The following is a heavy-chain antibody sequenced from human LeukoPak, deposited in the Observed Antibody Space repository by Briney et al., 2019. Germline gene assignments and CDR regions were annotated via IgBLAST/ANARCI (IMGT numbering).Heavy chain of an antibody. CDR1: GGSISSGGYS. D-gene: IGHD2-2*01. CDR3: ARVGGLRIVVVPAAMDWYFDL. V-gene: IGHV4-30-2*01. CDR2: IYHSGST. J-gene: IGHJ2*01. Sequence: KTSETLSLTCAVSGGSISSGGYSWSWIRQPPGKGLEWIGYIYHSGSTYYNPSLKSRVTISVDRSKNQFSLKLSSVTAADTAVYYCARVGGLRIVVVPAAMDWYFDLWGHGTLVTVSS.